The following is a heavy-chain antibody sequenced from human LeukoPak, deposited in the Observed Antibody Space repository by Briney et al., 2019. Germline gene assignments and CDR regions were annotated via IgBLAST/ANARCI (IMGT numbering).Heavy chain of an antibody. J-gene: IGHJ4*02. CDR3: ASPYYDSSGYFKRDY. CDR2: IYYSGST. CDR1: GGSISSSSYY. V-gene: IGHV4-39*01. D-gene: IGHD3-22*01. Sequence: SETLSLTCTVSGGSISSSSYYWGWIRQPPGKGLEWIGSIYYSGSTYYNPSLKSRVTISVDTSKNQFSLKLSSVTAADTAVYYCASPYYDSSGYFKRDYWGQGTLVTVSS.